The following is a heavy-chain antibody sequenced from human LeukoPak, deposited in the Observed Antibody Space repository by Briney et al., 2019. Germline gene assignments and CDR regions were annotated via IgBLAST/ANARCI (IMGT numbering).Heavy chain of an antibody. CDR1: GYTFTNYG. D-gene: IGHD4-17*01. CDR3: ARNDYGNYWDY. Sequence: ASVKVSCKASGYTFTNYGITWVRQAPGQGLEWMGWISALNGNTNYAQKLQGRVTMTTDTSTSTAYMELRSLRSDDTAVYYCARNDYGNYWDYWGQGTLVTVSS. CDR2: ISALNGNT. V-gene: IGHV1-18*01. J-gene: IGHJ4*02.